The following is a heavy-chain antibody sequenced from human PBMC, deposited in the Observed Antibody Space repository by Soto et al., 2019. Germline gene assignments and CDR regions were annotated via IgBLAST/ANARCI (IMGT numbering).Heavy chain of an antibody. J-gene: IGHJ6*02. CDR3: TRPVGDWNDGLYYGMDV. D-gene: IGHD1-1*01. Sequence: EVQLVESGGGLVQPGGSLKLSCAASGFTFSGSAMHWVRQASGKGLEWVGRIRSKANSYATAYAASVKGRFTISRDDSKNTAYLQMNSLKTEDTAVYYCTRPVGDWNDGLYYGMDVWGQGTTVTVSS. CDR1: GFTFSGSA. V-gene: IGHV3-73*02. CDR2: IRSKANSYAT.